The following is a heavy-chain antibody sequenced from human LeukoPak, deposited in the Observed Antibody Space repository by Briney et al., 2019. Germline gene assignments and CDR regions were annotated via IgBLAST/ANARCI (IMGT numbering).Heavy chain of an antibody. V-gene: IGHV4-39*01. J-gene: IGHJ4*02. Sequence: SETLSLTCTVSGGSISSSSYYWGWIRQPPGKGLEWIGSIYYSGSTYYNPSLKSRVTISVDTSTNQFSLKLSSVTAADTAVYYCARLFGDYGPLFDYWGQGTLVTVSP. CDR2: IYYSGST. CDR3: ARLFGDYGPLFDY. CDR1: GGSISSSSYY. D-gene: IGHD4-17*01.